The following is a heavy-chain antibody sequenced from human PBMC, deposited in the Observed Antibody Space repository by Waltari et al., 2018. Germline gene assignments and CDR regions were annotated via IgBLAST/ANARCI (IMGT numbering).Heavy chain of an antibody. Sequence: QLQLQESGPGLVKPSETLSLSCTVSGGSSTSRTDYWAWVRQPPGKGLEWIGTIFYSGSTFYKPSLKSRVTISTDTSKQQSSLKVRSVTAADTAIYYCASGHDLCDFVPFDSWGRGTLVTVSS. CDR1: GGSSTSRTDY. D-gene: IGHD2-21*02. CDR3: ASGHDLCDFVPFDS. CDR2: IFYSGST. J-gene: IGHJ4*02. V-gene: IGHV4-39*07.